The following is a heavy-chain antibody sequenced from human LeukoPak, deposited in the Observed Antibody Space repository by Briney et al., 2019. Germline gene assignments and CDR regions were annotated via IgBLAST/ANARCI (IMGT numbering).Heavy chain of an antibody. Sequence: GGSLRLSCTASGFTFNNYAIHWVRQAPGKGLEWVAVISYDGSNKYCADSVKGRFTISRDNSKTTLYLEMNSLGTEDTAVYYCAKDRRVTNSPWVRYYYNMDVWGKGTTVTVSS. CDR2: ISYDGSNK. V-gene: IGHV3-30*04. D-gene: IGHD4-17*01. CDR3: AKDRRVTNSPWVRYYYNMDV. J-gene: IGHJ6*03. CDR1: GFTFNNYA.